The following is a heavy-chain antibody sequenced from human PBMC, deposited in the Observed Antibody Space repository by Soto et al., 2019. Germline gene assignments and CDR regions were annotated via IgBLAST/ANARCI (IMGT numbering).Heavy chain of an antibody. Sequence: SETLFLTCTVSGGSTTTYYWSWIRQPPGKGLEWIGYIFFSGSAKYNSSLESRVTISVDTSKNQFSLEMSSLTAADTAVYYCARGTRLHFVGAYYFDHWGQGALVTVSS. V-gene: IGHV4-59*12. D-gene: IGHD3-3*02. CDR2: IFFSGSA. CDR1: GGSTTTYY. J-gene: IGHJ4*02. CDR3: ARGTRLHFVGAYYFDH.